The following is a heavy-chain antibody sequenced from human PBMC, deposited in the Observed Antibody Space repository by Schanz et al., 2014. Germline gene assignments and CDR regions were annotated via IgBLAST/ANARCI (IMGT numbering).Heavy chain of an antibody. CDR2: ISGSGGST. V-gene: IGHV3-23*01. CDR1: GFTFSSYA. J-gene: IGHJ3*02. D-gene: IGHD3-10*01. CDR3: AKGRFGELSAFDI. Sequence: VHLLESGGGLVQPGGSLRLSCAASGFTFSSYAISWVRQAPGKGLEWVSAISGSGGSTYYADSVKGRFTISRDNSKNTLYLQMNSLRAEDTAVYYCAKGRFGELSAFDIWGQGTMVTVSS.